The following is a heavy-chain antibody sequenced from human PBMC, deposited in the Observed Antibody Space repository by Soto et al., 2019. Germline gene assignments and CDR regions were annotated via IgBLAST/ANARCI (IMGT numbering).Heavy chain of an antibody. Sequence: VQLVESGGGVVQPGRSLRLSCAASGFTFSDYAMHWVRQAPGKGLEWVAVVSHDGRNTHYADAVKGRFTISRDRSKNTVSLEMTRLRAEDTAVYCCAKGGREWLVTSDFNCWGQGALVTVSS. CDR2: VSHDGRNT. CDR3: AKGGREWLVTSDFNC. D-gene: IGHD6-19*01. V-gene: IGHV3-30*18. J-gene: IGHJ4*02. CDR1: GFTFSDYA.